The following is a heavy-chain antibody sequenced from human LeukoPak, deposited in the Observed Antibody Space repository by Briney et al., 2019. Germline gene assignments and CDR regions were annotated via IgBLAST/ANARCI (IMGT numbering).Heavy chain of an antibody. D-gene: IGHD6-13*01. J-gene: IGHJ5*02. V-gene: IGHV4-59*01. Sequence: SETLSLTCTVSGGSISSYYWSWIRQPPGKGLEWIGYIYYGGSTNYNPSLKSRVTISVDTSKNQFSLKLSSVTAADTAVYYCARSPGRRQQLVQGQSWFDPWGQGTLVTVSS. CDR2: IYYGGST. CDR3: ARSPGRRQQLVQGQSWFDP. CDR1: GGSISSYY.